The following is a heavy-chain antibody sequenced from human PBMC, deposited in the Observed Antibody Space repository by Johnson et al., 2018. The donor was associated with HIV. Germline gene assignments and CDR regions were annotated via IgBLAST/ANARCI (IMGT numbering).Heavy chain of an antibody. J-gene: IGHJ3*02. CDR1: GFTFSNAW. CDR3: ARAYTYGAFDI. CDR2: IKSKTDGGTA. V-gene: IGHV3-15*01. D-gene: IGHD5-18*01. Sequence: LVESGGGLVKPGGSLRLSCAVSGFTFSNAWMTWVRQAPGKGLEWVGRIKSKTDGGTADHADSVKGRFTISRDNSKNTLYLQMNSLRAEDTAVYYCARAYTYGAFDIWGQGTTVTISS.